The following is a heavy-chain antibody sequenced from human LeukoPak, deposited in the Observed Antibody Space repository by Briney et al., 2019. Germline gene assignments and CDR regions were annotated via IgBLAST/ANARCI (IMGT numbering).Heavy chain of an antibody. J-gene: IGHJ4*02. V-gene: IGHV3-23*01. CDR2: ISGSGFIP. Sequence: GGSLRLSCAASGFSFNSSAMNWVRQAPGKGLEWVSAISGSGFIPYYADSVQGRFTISRDNSNNVVFLEMNSLRPADTAVYFCAEDRLMAVYGPSSFDHWGQGILVTVSS. D-gene: IGHD3-10*01. CDR3: AEDRLMAVYGPSSFDH. CDR1: GFSFNSSA.